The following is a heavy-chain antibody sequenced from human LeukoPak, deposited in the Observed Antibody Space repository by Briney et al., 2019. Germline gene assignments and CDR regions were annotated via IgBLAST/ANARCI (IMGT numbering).Heavy chain of an antibody. Sequence: GESLKISCKGSGYSFTSYWIGWVRQMPGKGLEWMGIIYPGDSDTRYSPSFQGQVTISADKSICTAYLQWSSLKASDTAMYYCARLEGYYYDGSGYTLFDYWGQGTLVTVSS. CDR2: IYPGDSDT. CDR1: GYSFTSYW. D-gene: IGHD3-22*01. J-gene: IGHJ4*02. CDR3: ARLEGYYYDGSGYTLFDY. V-gene: IGHV5-51*01.